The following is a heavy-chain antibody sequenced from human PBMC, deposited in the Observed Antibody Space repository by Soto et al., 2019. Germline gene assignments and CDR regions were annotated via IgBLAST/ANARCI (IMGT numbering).Heavy chain of an antibody. J-gene: IGHJ3*02. V-gene: IGHV1-2*02. CDR1: GYTFTDYY. D-gene: IGHD6-25*01. CDR2: MNPKSGGA. Sequence: ASVKVSCKTSGYTFTDYYTHWVRQAPGQGLEWMGWMNPKSGGAYFAQKFQGRVTLTRDTSIGTAYIEVNSLTSDDTAVYFCTREIMDNSDCHYDAIDIWGQGTTVTVSS. CDR3: TREIMDNSDCHYDAIDI.